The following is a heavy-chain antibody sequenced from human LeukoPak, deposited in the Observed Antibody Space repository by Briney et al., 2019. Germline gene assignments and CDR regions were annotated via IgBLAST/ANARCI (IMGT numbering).Heavy chain of an antibody. V-gene: IGHV1-69*01. CDR1: GGTFSSYA. Sequence: ASVTVSCKASGGTFSSYAISWVRQAPGHGLEWMGGIIPIFGTANYAQKFQGRVTITADESTSTAYMELSSLRSEDTAVYYCARDWRPDAFDIWGQGTMVTVSS. J-gene: IGHJ3*02. CDR2: IIPIFGTA. D-gene: IGHD6-6*01. CDR3: ARDWRPDAFDI.